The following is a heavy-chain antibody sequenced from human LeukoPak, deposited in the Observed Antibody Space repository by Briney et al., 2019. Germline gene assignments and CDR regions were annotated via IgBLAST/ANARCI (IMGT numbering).Heavy chain of an antibody. CDR1: GFTVSNNY. D-gene: IGHD5-24*01. Sequence: PGGSLRLSCAASGFTVSNNYMRWVRQAPGKGLEWVSAIIPSRATYYADSVKGRFTISRDNSKNTLSLQMNSLRAEDTAVYYCAKDDGYNTYNQYDYWGQGTLVTVSS. V-gene: IGHV3-23*01. J-gene: IGHJ4*02. CDR3: AKDDGYNTYNQYDY. CDR2: IIPSRAT.